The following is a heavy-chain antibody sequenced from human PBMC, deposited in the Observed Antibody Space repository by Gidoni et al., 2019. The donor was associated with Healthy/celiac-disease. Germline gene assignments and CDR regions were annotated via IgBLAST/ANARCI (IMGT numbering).Heavy chain of an antibody. CDR1: GFTFSSYA. CDR2: ISGSGGRT. CDR3: AKVSDRGVVRATGNDY. Sequence: EVQLLESGGGLVQPGGSLRLSCAASGFTFSSYAMSWVRQAPGKGLEWVSAISGSGGRTYYADSVKGRFTISRDNSKNTLYLQMNSLRAEDTAVYYCAKVSDRGVVRATGNDYWGQGTLVTVSS. D-gene: IGHD3-3*01. J-gene: IGHJ4*02. V-gene: IGHV3-23*01.